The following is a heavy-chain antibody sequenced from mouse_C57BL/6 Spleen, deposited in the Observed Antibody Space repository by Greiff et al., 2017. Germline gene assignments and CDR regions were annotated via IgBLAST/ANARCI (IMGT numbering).Heavy chain of an antibody. J-gene: IGHJ3*01. D-gene: IGHD2-5*01. V-gene: IGHV1-9*01. CDR3: ARHYSNYEVVAY. CDR2: ILPGSGST. Sequence: QVQLKQSGAELMKPGASVKLSCKATGYTFTGYWIEWVKQRPGHGLEWIGEILPGSGSTNYNEKFKGKATFTADTSSNTAYMQLSSLTTEDSAIYYCARHYSNYEVVAYWGQGTLVTVSA. CDR1: GYTFTGYW.